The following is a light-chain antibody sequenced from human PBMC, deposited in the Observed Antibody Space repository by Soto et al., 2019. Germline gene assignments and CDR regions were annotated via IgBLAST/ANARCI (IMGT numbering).Light chain of an antibody. CDR3: ASWDDSLNGPV. CDR2: RND. Sequence: QSVLTQPPSASGTHGQRVTISCSGSSYNLGAHFVYWYHQLPGTAPQLLIYRNDQRPSGVPDRFSASKSGTSASLAISGLRSEDEADYYWASWDDSLNGPVFGGGTKVTVL. CDR1: SYNLGAHF. V-gene: IGLV1-47*01. J-gene: IGLJ3*02.